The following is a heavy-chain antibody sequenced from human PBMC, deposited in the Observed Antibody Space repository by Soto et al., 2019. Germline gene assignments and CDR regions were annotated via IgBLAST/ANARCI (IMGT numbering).Heavy chain of an antibody. V-gene: IGHV1-69*06. J-gene: IGHJ4*02. CDR1: GGTFSSYA. D-gene: IGHD2-15*01. CDR2: IIPIFGTA. CDR3: ARGPSRGYCSGGSCHFDY. Sequence: GASVKVSCKASGGTFSSYAISWVRQAPGQGLEWMGGIIPIFGTANYAQKFQGRVTITADKSTSTAYMELSSLRSEDTAVYYCARGPSRGYCSGGSCHFDYWGQGTLVTVS.